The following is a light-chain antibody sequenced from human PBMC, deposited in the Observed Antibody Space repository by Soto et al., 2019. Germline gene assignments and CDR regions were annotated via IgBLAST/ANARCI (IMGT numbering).Light chain of an antibody. CDR2: GAS. V-gene: IGKV3-20*01. J-gene: IGKJ5*01. Sequence: EIVLTQSPATLSLSPGERATLSCRASQSVSSNYLAWYQQKPGQAPRLLIYGASSRATGIPDRFSGSGSGTDFNPTVSRLEPEDFAVFYCQQYGSSPITFGQGTRLEIK. CDR3: QQYGSSPIT. CDR1: QSVSSNY.